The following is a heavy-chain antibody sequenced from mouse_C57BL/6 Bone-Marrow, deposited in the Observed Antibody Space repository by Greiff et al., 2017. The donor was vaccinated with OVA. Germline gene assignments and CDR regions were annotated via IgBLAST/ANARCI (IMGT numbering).Heavy chain of an antibody. D-gene: IGHD1-1*01. CDR2: INPNNGGT. CDR1: GYTFTDYN. J-gene: IGHJ2*01. CDR3: AIITTVVAHFDY. Sequence: EVQLQQSGPELVKPGASVKMSCKASGYTFTDYNMHWVKQSHGKSLEWIGYINPNNGGTSYNQKFKGKATLTVNKSSSTAYMELRSLTSEDSAVYYCAIITTVVAHFDYWGQGTTLTVSS. V-gene: IGHV1-22*01.